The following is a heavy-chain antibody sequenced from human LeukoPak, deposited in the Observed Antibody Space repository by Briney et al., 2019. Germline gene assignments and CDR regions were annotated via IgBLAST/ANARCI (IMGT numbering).Heavy chain of an antibody. CDR1: GFTFSSYG. V-gene: IGHV3-30*02. J-gene: IGHJ3*02. CDR2: IRYDGSNK. CDR3: ARHVLLWFGELSGAFDI. Sequence: GGSLRLSCAASGFTFSSYGMHWVRQAPGKGLEWVAFIRYDGSNKYYADSVKGRFTISRDNAKNSLYLQMNSLRAEDTAVYYCARHVLLWFGELSGAFDIWGQGTMVTVSS. D-gene: IGHD3-10*01.